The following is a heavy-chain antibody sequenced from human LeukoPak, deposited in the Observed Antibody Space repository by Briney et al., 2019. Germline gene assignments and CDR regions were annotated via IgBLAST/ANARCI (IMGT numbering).Heavy chain of an antibody. D-gene: IGHD3-3*01. J-gene: IGHJ6*03. V-gene: IGHV4-59*01. CDR2: IYYSGST. CDR3: AREGGYDFWSGYYYYYYYYMDV. Sequence: SETLSLTCTVSGGSISSYYWSWTRQPPGKGLEWIGYIYYSGSTNYNPSLKSRVTISVDTSKNQFSLKLSSVTAADTAVYYCAREGGYDFWSGYYYYYYYYMDVWGKGTTVTVSS. CDR1: GGSISSYY.